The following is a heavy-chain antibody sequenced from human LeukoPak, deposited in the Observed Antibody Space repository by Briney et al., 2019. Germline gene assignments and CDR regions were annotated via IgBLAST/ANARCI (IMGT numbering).Heavy chain of an antibody. CDR1: GFTLSNYG. J-gene: IGHJ4*02. CDR3: AKRGVVIRVILVGLHKEAYYFDS. Sequence: PGGSLRLSCAASGFTLSNYGMSWVRQAPGKGLEWVAGISDSGGSTNYADSVKGRFTISRDNPKNTLYLQMNSLRAEDTAVYFCAKRGVVIRVILVGLHKEAYYFDSWGQGALVTVSS. CDR2: ISDSGGST. V-gene: IGHV3-23*01. D-gene: IGHD3-22*01.